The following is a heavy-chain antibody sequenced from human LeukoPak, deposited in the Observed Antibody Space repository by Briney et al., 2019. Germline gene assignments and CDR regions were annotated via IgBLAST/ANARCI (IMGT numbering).Heavy chain of an antibody. CDR2: IIPIVGIT. CDR1: GGTFSSYA. J-gene: IGHJ6*02. D-gene: IGHD6-13*01. CDR3: ARDSSWYRDYYYYYGMDV. Sequence: VASLKVSCKASGGTFSSYAISWVRQAPGQGLEWMGRIIPIVGITNYAQKFKGRVTITAAKSTSTAYMELSSLRSEDTAVYYCARDSSWYRDYYYYYGMDVWGQGTRVTVSS. V-gene: IGHV1-69*04.